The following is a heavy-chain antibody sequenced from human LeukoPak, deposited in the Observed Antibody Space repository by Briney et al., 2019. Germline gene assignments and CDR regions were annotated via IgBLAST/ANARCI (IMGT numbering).Heavy chain of an antibody. CDR1: GGSFSGYY. CDR3: ARHPNPNWNDRYYFDY. CDR2: INHSGST. V-gene: IGHV4-34*01. D-gene: IGHD1-20*01. Sequence: SETLSLTCAVYGGSFSGYYWSWIRQPPGKGLEWIGEINHSGSTNYNPSLKSRVTISVDTSKNQFSLKLSSVTAADTAVYYCARHPNPNWNDRYYFDYWGQGTLVTVSS. J-gene: IGHJ4*02.